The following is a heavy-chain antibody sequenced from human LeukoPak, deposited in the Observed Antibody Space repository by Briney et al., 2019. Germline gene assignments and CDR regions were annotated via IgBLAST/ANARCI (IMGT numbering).Heavy chain of an antibody. CDR1: GFTVSSNY. D-gene: IGHD1-26*01. J-gene: IGHJ3*02. CDR3: ARGPVGATIDAFDI. V-gene: IGHV3-66*01. Sequence: GGSLRLSCAASGFTVSSNYMSWVRQAPGKGLEWVAVIYSGGSTYYADSVKGRFTISRDNSKNTLYLQMNSLRAADTAVYYCARGPVGATIDAFDIWGQGTMVTVSS. CDR2: IYSGGST.